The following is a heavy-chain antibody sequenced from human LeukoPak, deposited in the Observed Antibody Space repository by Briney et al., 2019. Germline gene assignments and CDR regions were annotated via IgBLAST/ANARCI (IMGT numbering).Heavy chain of an antibody. CDR3: ARAGWYTLDK. CDR1: GGSIRSYY. J-gene: IGHJ4*02. Sequence: PSETLSLTCTVSGGSIRSYYWSWIRQPPRKRLWWIGYIYYSGSTNYNPSLKSRVTLSVDNSKNQFSLKMSSMTAADTDVYYCARAGWYTLDKWGQGTLVTVS. V-gene: IGHV4-59*12. D-gene: IGHD2-15*01. CDR2: IYYSGST.